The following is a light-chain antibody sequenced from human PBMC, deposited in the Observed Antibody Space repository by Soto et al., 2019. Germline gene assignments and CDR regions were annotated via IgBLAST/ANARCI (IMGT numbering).Light chain of an antibody. V-gene: IGKV1-33*01. Sequence: SPSFLAASLRDRVSIACQASQDIKNYLNWYQQRPGKAPNLLIYDASNLGAGVPSRFSGRRSGSDFALTFSNFYPEDVAIYYCQQYDTCRIFGGGTKVDIK. CDR3: QQYDTCRI. J-gene: IGKJ4*01. CDR2: DAS. CDR1: QDIKNY.